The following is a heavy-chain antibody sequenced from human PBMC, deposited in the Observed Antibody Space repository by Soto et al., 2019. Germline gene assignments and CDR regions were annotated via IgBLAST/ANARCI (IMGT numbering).Heavy chain of an antibody. CDR2: ISGSGGST. J-gene: IGHJ6*02. V-gene: IGHV3-23*01. CDR3: AKSNRAGIRYCSGGSCYEGYYGMDV. D-gene: IGHD2-15*01. CDR1: GFTFSSYA. Sequence: GGSLRLSCAASGFTFSSYAMSWVRQAPGKGLEWVSAISGSGGSTYYADSVKGRFTISRDNSKNTLYLQMNSLRAEDTAVYYCAKSNRAGIRYCSGGSCYEGYYGMDVWGQGTTVTVSS.